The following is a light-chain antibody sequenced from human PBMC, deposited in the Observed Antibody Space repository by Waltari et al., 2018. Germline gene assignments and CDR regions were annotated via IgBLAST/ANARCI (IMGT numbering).Light chain of an antibody. CDR1: QSVSTN. CDR2: EAS. CDR3: QQYNDWYS. V-gene: IGKV3-15*01. J-gene: IGKJ2*03. Sequence: EKVMTQSPDTLSVSPGEVVTLSCRASQSVSTNVAWYQQRPGQAPRLLIYEASTRASGIPARFSGSGFGTEFTLTISGLQSEDCALYYCQQYNDWYSFGQGTKLAIK.